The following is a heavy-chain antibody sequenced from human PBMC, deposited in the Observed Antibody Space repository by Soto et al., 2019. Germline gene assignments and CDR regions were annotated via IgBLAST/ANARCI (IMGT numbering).Heavy chain of an antibody. Sequence: ASVKVSCKASGYTFTSYAMHWVRQAPGQRLEWMGWINAGNGNTKYSQKFQGRVTVTRDTSASTAYMEQSSLRSEDTAVYYCARDRNHIAAAGTLSGFDYWGQGTLVTVSS. V-gene: IGHV1-3*01. D-gene: IGHD6-13*01. CDR1: GYTFTSYA. CDR3: ARDRNHIAAAGTLSGFDY. CDR2: INAGNGNT. J-gene: IGHJ4*02.